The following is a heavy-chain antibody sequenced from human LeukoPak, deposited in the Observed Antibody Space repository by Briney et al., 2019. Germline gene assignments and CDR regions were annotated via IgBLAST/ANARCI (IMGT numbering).Heavy chain of an antibody. CDR2: MWDDGTNE. D-gene: IGHD2-15*01. CDR1: GFNFGIYG. Sequence: PGRSLRLSCTASGFNFGIYGMHWVRQAPGKGLEWVAVMWDDGTNEYYVESVKGRFTISRDNGKRTLYLQMNSLRVEDTAVYYCARELGYCRGGPCYSPYFQHWGQGTLVTVSS. CDR3: ARELGYCRGGPCYSPYFQH. V-gene: IGHV3-33*01. J-gene: IGHJ1*01.